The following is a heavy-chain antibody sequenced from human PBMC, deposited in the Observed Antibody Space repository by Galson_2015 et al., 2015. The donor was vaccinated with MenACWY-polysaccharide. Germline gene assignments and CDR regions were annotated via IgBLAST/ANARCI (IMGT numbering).Heavy chain of an antibody. V-gene: IGHV1-3*01. CDR2: STGGNGDT. CDR1: GYTFSRYP. CDR3: ARRVIWGGSFDY. D-gene: IGHD2/OR15-2a*01. J-gene: IGHJ4*02. Sequence: SCKASGYTFSRYPKHWVRQAPGQRMAWMGWSTGGNGDTKYSEKFQGRVTITKDTSANTVYMELSSLRYEDTDVYYCARRVIWGGSFDYWGQGTLVTVSS.